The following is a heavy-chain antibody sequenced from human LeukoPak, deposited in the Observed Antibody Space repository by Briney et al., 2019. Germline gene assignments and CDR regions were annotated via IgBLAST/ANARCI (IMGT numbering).Heavy chain of an antibody. D-gene: IGHD4-17*01. Sequence: SETLSLTCTVSGGSVSGGSYYWSWIRQPPGKGLEWIGYIYYTGSTKYNPSLKSRVTISVDRSKNQFSLKLSSVTAADTAVYYCARDEDYGDRAIDYWGQGTLVTVSS. V-gene: IGHV4-61*01. CDR3: ARDEDYGDRAIDY. CDR2: IYYTGST. CDR1: GGSVSGGSYY. J-gene: IGHJ4*02.